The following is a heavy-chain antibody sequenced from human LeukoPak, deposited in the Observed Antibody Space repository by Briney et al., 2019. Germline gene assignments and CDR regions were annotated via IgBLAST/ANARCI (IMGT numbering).Heavy chain of an antibody. V-gene: IGHV3-23*01. CDR1: GFTFTIYA. D-gene: IGHD3-3*01. J-gene: IGHJ6*03. Sequence: TGGSLRLSCAASGFTFTIYAMTWVRQAPGKGLEWVSGIYGSGQTTYYADSVKGRFTISRDNSKNTLYLQMNSLRAEDTAVYYCARDPRYYDFWSGWDMDVWGKGTTVTVSS. CDR2: IYGSGQTT. CDR3: ARDPRYYDFWSGWDMDV.